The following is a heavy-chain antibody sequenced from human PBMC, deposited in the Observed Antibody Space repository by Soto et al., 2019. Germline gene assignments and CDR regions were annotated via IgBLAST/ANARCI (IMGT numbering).Heavy chain of an antibody. Sequence: QVQLQESGPGLVKPSETLSLTCSVSGGSVSNYYWSWFRQPAGKGLEWIGRIYTGGSTNYNPSLKSRVTLSVDTSKNQFSRRLTSVTAADTAVYYCARANVGPPGGGSWTMPFDFWGQGTLVTVSS. D-gene: IGHD2-15*01. J-gene: IGHJ4*02. CDR3: ARANVGPPGGGSWTMPFDF. CDR1: GGSVSNYY. CDR2: IYTGGST. V-gene: IGHV4-4*07.